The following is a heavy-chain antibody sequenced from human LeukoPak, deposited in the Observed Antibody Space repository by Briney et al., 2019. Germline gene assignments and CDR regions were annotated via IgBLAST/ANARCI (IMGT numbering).Heavy chain of an antibody. V-gene: IGHV4-39*01. J-gene: IGHJ4*02. CDR2: IHYTGST. CDR1: GASISSSSYY. Sequence: SETLSLTCSVSGASISSSSYYWGWIRQPPGKGLEWIGSIHYTGSTYYNPSLKCRVTISVDTSKNQFSLKLSSVTAADTAVYYCARGGQEGYNYPYFDSWDQGTLVTVSS. D-gene: IGHD5-24*01. CDR3: ARGGQEGYNYPYFDS.